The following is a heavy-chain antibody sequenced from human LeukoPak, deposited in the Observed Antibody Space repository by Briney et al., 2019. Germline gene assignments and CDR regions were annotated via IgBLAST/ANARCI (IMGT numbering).Heavy chain of an antibody. J-gene: IGHJ5*02. CDR2: TRNKANSYTT. CDR1: GFTFSDHY. D-gene: IGHD2-15*01. Sequence: PGGSLRHSCAASGFTFSDHYMDWVRQPPGKGLEWVSSTRNKANSYTTEHAAALKGRFTISRDDSKNSLYLQMNSLKTEDTAVYYCALLPFDPWGQGTLVTVSS. V-gene: IGHV3-72*01. CDR3: ALLPFDP.